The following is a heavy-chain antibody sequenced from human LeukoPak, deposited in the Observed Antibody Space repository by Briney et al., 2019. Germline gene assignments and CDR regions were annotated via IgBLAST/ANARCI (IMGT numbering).Heavy chain of an antibody. CDR1: GGSFSGYY. CDR3: ARGRGAYSYGITYYYYGMDV. CDR2: INHSGST. D-gene: IGHD5-18*01. J-gene: IGHJ6*02. V-gene: IGHV4-34*01. Sequence: PSETLSLTCAVYGGSFSGYYWSWIRQPPGKGLEWIGEINHSGSTNYNPSLKSRVTISVDTSKNQFSLKLSSVTAADTAVYYCARGRGAYSYGITYYYYGMDVWGQGTTVTVSS.